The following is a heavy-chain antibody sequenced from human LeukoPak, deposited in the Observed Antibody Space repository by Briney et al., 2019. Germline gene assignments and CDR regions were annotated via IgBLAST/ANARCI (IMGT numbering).Heavy chain of an antibody. CDR1: GFTFSTYW. V-gene: IGHV3-7*05. Sequence: GGSLRLSCAAAGFTFSTYWMSWVRQAPGKGLQWVANMEQDGTEKNYVDSVKGRFTISRDNAKNLLYVQMNSLIAEDTVVYYCARDRGYSTFDIWGQGTMVTVSS. J-gene: IGHJ3*02. CDR3: ARDRGYSTFDI. CDR2: MEQDGTEK. D-gene: IGHD2-15*01.